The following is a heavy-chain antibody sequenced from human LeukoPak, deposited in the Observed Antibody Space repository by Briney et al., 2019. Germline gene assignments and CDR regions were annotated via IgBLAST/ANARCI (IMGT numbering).Heavy chain of an antibody. CDR1: GFTFSSYA. CDR3: AKVGDNWDFDY. CDR2: ISYDGSNK. Sequence: GGSLRLSCAASGFTFSSYAMHWVRQAPGKGLEWVALISYDGSNKYYADSVKGRFTISRDNSKNTLFLQMNSLRAEDTAVYYCAKVGDNWDFDYWGQGTLVTVST. D-gene: IGHD1-1*01. V-gene: IGHV3-30*18. J-gene: IGHJ4*02.